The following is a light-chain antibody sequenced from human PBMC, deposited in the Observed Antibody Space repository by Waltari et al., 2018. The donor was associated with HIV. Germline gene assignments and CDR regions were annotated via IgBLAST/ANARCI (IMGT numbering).Light chain of an antibody. V-gene: IGLV2-8*02. Sequence: QSALTQPPSASRSPGQSVTLSCTGTSSDVGGYNYVSWHQQHPGKAPKLMIYDVIKRPSGVPDRFSGSKSGNTASLTVSGLQPEDEADYYCSSHAGSKVVFGGGTRLTVL. CDR2: DVI. CDR3: SSHAGSKVV. CDR1: SSDVGGYNY. J-gene: IGLJ2*01.